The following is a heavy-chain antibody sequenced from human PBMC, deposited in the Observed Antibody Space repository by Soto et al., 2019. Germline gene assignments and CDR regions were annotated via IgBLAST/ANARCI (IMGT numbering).Heavy chain of an antibody. J-gene: IGHJ6*03. V-gene: IGHV3-23*01. D-gene: IGHD1-26*01. Sequence: EVQLLESGGGLVQPGGSLRLSCAASGFTFSNYAMRWVRQAPGKGLEWVSAISTSSGGTYYADSVKGRFTVSRDNSKNTLYLQMNSLRPEDTALYYCAKVGGGAVYYMDVWGIGTMVTVSS. CDR3: AKVGGGAVYYMDV. CDR2: ISTSSGGT. CDR1: GFTFSNYA.